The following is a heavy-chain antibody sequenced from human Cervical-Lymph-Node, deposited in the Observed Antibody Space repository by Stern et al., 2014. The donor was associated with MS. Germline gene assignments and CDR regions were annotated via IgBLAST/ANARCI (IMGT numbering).Heavy chain of an antibody. Sequence: QVQLQQWGAGLLKPSETLSLTCVVSGGSFSGYSWTWVRQPPGKGLEWIGEITHSGSTNYNPSLQSRVIISGGTCKSQFSLKLSSVTAADTAVYYCARGSSWFRHWGQGTRVTVSS. CDR3: ARGSSWFRH. J-gene: IGHJ4*02. CDR1: GGSFSGYS. CDR2: ITHSGST. V-gene: IGHV4-34*01. D-gene: IGHD6-13*01.